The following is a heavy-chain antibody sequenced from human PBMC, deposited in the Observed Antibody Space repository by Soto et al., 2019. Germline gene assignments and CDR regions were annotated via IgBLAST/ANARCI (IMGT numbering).Heavy chain of an antibody. J-gene: IGHJ4*02. Sequence: SDTLSLTCAVSGGSFTSNNWWTWVRQPPGQGLEWIGEIYRTGSTNYNPSLKSRVTLSLDKSENQFSLKVTSLTAADTAVYYCASRDPGNSVDYWGQGTLVTVSS. CDR3: ASRDPGNSVDY. D-gene: IGHD5-12*01. CDR2: IYRTGST. V-gene: IGHV4-4*02. CDR1: GGSFTSNNW.